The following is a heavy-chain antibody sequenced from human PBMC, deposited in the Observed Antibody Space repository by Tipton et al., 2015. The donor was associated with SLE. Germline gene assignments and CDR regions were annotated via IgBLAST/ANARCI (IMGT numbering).Heavy chain of an antibody. CDR2: INHSGST. CDR1: GGSFSGYY. V-gene: IGHV4-34*01. Sequence: TLSLTCAVYGGSFSGYYWSWIRQPPGKGLEWIGEINHSGSTNYNPSLKSRVTISVGTSKNQFSLKLSSVTAADTAVYYCARRGSRLVAAVISAYDYWGQGTLVTVSS. J-gene: IGHJ4*02. D-gene: IGHD2-2*02. CDR3: ARRGSRLVAAVISAYDY.